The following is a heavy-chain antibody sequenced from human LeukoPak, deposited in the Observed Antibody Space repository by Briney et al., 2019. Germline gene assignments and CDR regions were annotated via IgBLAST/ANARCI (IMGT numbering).Heavy chain of an antibody. Sequence: ASVKVSCKASGYTFTGYYMHWVRQAPGQGLEWMGWINPNSGGTNYAQKFQGRVTMTRDTSISTVYMELSRLRSDDTAVYYCAREWKTAMVIYYFDYWGQGTLVTVSS. D-gene: IGHD5-18*01. CDR2: INPNSGGT. J-gene: IGHJ4*02. CDR3: AREWKTAMVIYYFDY. V-gene: IGHV1-2*02. CDR1: GYTFTGYY.